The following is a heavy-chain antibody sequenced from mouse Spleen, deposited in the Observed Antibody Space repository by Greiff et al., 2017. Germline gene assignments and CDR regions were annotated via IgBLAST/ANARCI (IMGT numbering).Heavy chain of an antibody. V-gene: IGHV1-69*01. D-gene: IGHD2-3*01. Sequence: VQLQQPGAELVMPGASVKMSCKASGYTFTDYWMHWVKQRPGQGLEWIGAIDTSDSYTSYNQKFKGKATLTVDESSSTAYMQLSSLTSEDSAVYYCARGVTADYWGQGTTLTVSS. J-gene: IGHJ2*01. CDR1: GYTFTDYW. CDR2: IDTSDSYT. CDR3: ARGVTADY.